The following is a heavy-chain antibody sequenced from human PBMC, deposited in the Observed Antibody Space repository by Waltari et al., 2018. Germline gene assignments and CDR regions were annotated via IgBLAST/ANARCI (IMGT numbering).Heavy chain of an antibody. J-gene: IGHJ3*02. CDR2: IYASGST. CDR1: GGSISSGSYY. V-gene: IGHV4-61*02. CDR3: ARDTEYYYDDSGFVFDI. D-gene: IGHD3-22*01. Sequence: QVQLQESGPGLVKPSQTLSLTCTVSGGSISSGSYYWTWIRQPAGKGLEWIGRIYASGSTNYNPTLKSRVTISVDTPRNQCSLKLTSVTAADTDVYYCARDTEYYYDDSGFVFDIWGQGTMVTVSS.